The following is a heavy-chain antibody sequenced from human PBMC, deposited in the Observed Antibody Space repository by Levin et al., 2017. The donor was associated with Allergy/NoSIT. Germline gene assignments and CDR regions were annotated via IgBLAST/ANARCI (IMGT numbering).Heavy chain of an antibody. CDR3: ARELGAVAGTDYYYGMDG. V-gene: IGHV3-53*01. CDR1: GFTVSSNY. D-gene: IGHD6-19*01. J-gene: IGHJ6*02. CDR2: IYSGGST. Sequence: GGSLRLSCAASGFTVSSNYMSWVRQAPGKGLEWVSVIYSGGSTYYADSVKGRFTISRDNSKNTLYLQMNSLRAEDTAVYYCARELGAVAGTDYYYGMDGWGQGTTVTVSS.